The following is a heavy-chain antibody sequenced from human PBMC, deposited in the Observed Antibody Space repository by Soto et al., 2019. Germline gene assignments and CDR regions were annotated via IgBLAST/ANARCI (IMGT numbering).Heavy chain of an antibody. CDR2: INAGNGNT. D-gene: IGHD2-15*01. Sequence: QVQLVQSGAEVKKPGASVKVSCKASGYTFTSYAMHWVRQAPGQRLEWMGWINAGNGNTKYSQKFQGRVTITRDTSASTAYMELSSLRSEDTAVYYCAGTGIGYCSGGSCYPEKNAFDIWGQGTMVTVSS. CDR1: GYTFTSYA. J-gene: IGHJ3*02. V-gene: IGHV1-3*01. CDR3: AGTGIGYCSGGSCYPEKNAFDI.